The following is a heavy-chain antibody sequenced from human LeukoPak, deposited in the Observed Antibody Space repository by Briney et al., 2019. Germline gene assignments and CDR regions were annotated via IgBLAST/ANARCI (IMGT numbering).Heavy chain of an antibody. D-gene: IGHD1-26*01. CDR2: IFHTGTT. CDR1: GGSISTYY. CDR3: AGVRYSGSYYGHDAFDI. Sequence: ASETLSLTCTVSGGSISTYYWSWIRQPPGKGLECLGFIFHTGTTNYNPSLKSRVTMSVDKSKNQFSLKMTSVTAADTAVYYCAGVRYSGSYYGHDAFDIWGQGTMVTVSS. J-gene: IGHJ3*02. V-gene: IGHV4-59*12.